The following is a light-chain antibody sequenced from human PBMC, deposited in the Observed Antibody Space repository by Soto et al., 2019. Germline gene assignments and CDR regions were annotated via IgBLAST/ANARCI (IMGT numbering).Light chain of an antibody. Sequence: DIQMTQSPSTPSGSVGDRVTITCRASQTISSWLAWYQQKPGKAPKLLIYKASTLKSGVPSRFSGSGSGTEFTLTISSLQPDDFATYYCQQYNSYRWTFGQGTKVDIK. J-gene: IGKJ1*01. V-gene: IGKV1-5*03. CDR1: QTISSW. CDR3: QQYNSYRWT. CDR2: KAS.